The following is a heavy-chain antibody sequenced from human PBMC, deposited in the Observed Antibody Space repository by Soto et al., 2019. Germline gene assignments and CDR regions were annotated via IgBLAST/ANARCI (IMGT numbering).Heavy chain of an antibody. CDR3: ARRGARSSGYYYYAMDV. J-gene: IGHJ6*02. Sequence: LSVTWSFSSDSMNSGCDYWSLIRQHPGKGLEWVGYIYSNGDTYYNPSLKSRVTISVDTSKNQFSLNLTSVTAADTAVYYCARRGARSSGYYYYAMDVWAQGTTVTVSS. CDR2: IYSNGDT. V-gene: IGHV4-31*02. D-gene: IGHD6-6*01. CDR1: SDSMNSGCDY.